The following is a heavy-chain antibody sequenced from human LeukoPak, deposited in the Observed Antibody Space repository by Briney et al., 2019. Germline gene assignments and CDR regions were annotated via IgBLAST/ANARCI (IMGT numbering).Heavy chain of an antibody. Sequence: PSETLSLTCTVSGGSISSYYWSWIRQPPRKGLEWIGYIYYSGSTNYNPSLKSRVTISVDTSKNQFSLKLSSVTAADTAVYYCARDADDYGDYSAGYSGYWGQGTLVTVSS. D-gene: IGHD4-17*01. CDR3: ARDADDYGDYSAGYSGY. J-gene: IGHJ4*02. CDR1: GGSISSYY. V-gene: IGHV4-59*12. CDR2: IYYSGST.